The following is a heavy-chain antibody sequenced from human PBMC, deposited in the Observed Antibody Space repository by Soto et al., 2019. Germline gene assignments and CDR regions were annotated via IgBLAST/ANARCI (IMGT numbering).Heavy chain of an antibody. Sequence: QAQLVESGGGEVQPGRSLRLSCAASGFTFKSYGMHWVRQAPGKGLEWVAVISYDGSYQYYSDSVKGRFTISRDNSNNALYLQMSTLRAEDTAVYYCAKEPGVPGRGLDYWGQGTLVTVSS. CDR2: ISYDGSYQ. CDR3: AKEPGVPGRGLDY. J-gene: IGHJ4*02. D-gene: IGHD3-10*01. V-gene: IGHV3-30*18. CDR1: GFTFKSYG.